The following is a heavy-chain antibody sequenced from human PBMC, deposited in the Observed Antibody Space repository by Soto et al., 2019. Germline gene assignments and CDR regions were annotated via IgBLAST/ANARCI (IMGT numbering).Heavy chain of an antibody. CDR1: GFSLSTSGMC. Sequence: ESGPTLGNPTQTLTLTCTFSGFSLSTSGMCVSWIRQPPGKALEWLARIDWDDDKYYSTSLKTRLTISKDTSKNQVVLTMTNMDPVDTATYYCARIRGHYYGSGGPFDYWGQGTLVTVSS. V-gene: IGHV2-70*11. D-gene: IGHD3-10*01. J-gene: IGHJ4*02. CDR2: IDWDDDK. CDR3: ARIRGHYYGSGGPFDY.